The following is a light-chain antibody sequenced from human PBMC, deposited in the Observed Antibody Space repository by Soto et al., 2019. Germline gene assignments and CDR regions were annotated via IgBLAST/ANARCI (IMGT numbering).Light chain of an antibody. CDR3: QKYNDWPLT. CDR1: QSVSSD. CDR2: GAS. J-gene: IGKJ5*01. Sequence: EIVVTQSPATLSVSPGERATLSCRASQSVSSDLAWYQQKPGQAPRLLVYGASTRATGIPARFSGSGSGTEFTLTISSPQSEDFAIYYCQKYNDWPLTFGQGTRLEIK. V-gene: IGKV3-15*01.